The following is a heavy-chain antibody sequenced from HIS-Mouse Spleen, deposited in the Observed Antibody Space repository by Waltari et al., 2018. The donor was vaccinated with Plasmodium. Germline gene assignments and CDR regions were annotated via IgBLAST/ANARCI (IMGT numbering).Heavy chain of an antibody. D-gene: IGHD6-13*01. CDR1: GFTFSSYG. Sequence: QVQLVESGGGVVQPGRSLRLSCAASGFTFSSYGMHWVRQAPGKGLEWVEVISYDGSKKDYADSVKGRFTISRENSKNTLYLQMNSLRAEDTAVYYCAKDRRSSSWYVDYWGQGTLVTVSS. CDR2: ISYDGSKK. J-gene: IGHJ4*02. CDR3: AKDRRSSSWYVDY. V-gene: IGHV3-30*18.